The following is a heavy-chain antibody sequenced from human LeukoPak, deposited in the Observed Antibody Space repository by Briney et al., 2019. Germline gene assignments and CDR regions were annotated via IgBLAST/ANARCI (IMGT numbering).Heavy chain of an antibody. CDR3: ARSAGTH. D-gene: IGHD6-13*01. CDR2: IYSGGST. CDR1: GLTVSSNY. V-gene: IGHV3-66*01. J-gene: IGHJ1*01. Sequence: GGSLRLSCEASGLTVSSNYVTWVRQAPGKGLEWVSTIYSGGSTYYTDSVKGRFTISRDNSKNALYLQMNSLRVDDTGVYFCARSAGTHWGQGTLVTVSS.